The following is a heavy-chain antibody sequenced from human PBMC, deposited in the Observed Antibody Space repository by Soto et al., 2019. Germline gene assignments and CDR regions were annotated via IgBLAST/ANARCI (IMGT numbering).Heavy chain of an antibody. CDR2: IYYSGST. V-gene: IGHV4-31*03. D-gene: IGHD3-10*01. J-gene: IGHJ4*02. CDR3: ARSRFGELSPYFDY. CDR1: GGSISSGGYY. Sequence: PSETLSLTCTVSGGSISSGGYYWSWIRQHPGKGLEWIGYIYYSGSTYYNPSLKSRVTISVDTSKSQFSLKLSSVTAADTAVYYCARSRFGELSPYFDYWGQGTLVTVSS.